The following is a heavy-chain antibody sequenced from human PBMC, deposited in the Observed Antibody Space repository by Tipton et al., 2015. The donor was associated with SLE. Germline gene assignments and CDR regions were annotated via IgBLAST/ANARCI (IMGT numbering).Heavy chain of an antibody. CDR1: GFTFSSYW. V-gene: IGHV3-48*01. J-gene: IGHJ6*03. CDR3: ARDRADYDISYMDV. Sequence: SLRLSCAASGFTFSSYWMHWVRQAPGKGLVWVSYISSSSSTIYYADSVKGRFTISRDNAKNSLYLQMNSLRAEDTAVYYCARDRADYDISYMDVWGKGTTVTVSS. CDR2: ISSSSSTI. D-gene: IGHD3-9*01.